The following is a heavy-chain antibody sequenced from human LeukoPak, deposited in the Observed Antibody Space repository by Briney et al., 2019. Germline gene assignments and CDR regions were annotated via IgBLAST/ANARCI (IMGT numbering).Heavy chain of an antibody. J-gene: IGHJ5*02. CDR1: GYTLTELS. CDR2: FDPEDGET. CDR3: ATDSDCSGGSCYSVDWFDP. D-gene: IGHD2-15*01. Sequence: ASVKVSCKVSGYTLTELSMHWVRRAPGKGLEWMGGFDPEDGETIYAQKFQGRGTTTEDTSTDTAYMELSSLRSEDTAVYYCATDSDCSGGSCYSVDWFDPWGQGTLVTVSS. V-gene: IGHV1-24*01.